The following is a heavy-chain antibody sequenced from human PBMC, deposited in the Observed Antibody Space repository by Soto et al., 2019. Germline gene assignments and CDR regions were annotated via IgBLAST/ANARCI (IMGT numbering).Heavy chain of an antibody. CDR3: AGTRTYYFDY. CDR2: IYYSGST. J-gene: IGHJ4*02. V-gene: IGHV4-31*02. CDR1: VDSMGSCGYY. Sequence: SEPLSLTCTVSVDSMGSCGYYWSWIRQHPGKGLEWNGYIYYSGSTFYNPSLKSRITISVDTSKNQFSLKLSSVTAADTAVYYCAGTRTYYFDYWGQGTLVTVSS.